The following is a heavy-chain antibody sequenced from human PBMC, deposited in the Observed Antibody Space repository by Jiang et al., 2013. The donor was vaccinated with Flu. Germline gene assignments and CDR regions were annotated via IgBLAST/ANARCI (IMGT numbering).Heavy chain of an antibody. V-gene: IGHV1-24*01. CDR3: ATDPRLWFGDSPESNYIRDY. CDR2: FDPEDGDT. D-gene: IGHD3-10*01. J-gene: IGHJ4*02. CDR1: GYTLSELS. Sequence: GAEVKKPGASVKVSCKVSGYTLSELSMHWVRQAPGKGLEWMGSFDPEDGDTIYAQKFQGRVTMTEDTSTDTAYMELSSLRSEDTAVYYCATDPRLWFGDSPESNYIRDYWGQGTLVTVAS.